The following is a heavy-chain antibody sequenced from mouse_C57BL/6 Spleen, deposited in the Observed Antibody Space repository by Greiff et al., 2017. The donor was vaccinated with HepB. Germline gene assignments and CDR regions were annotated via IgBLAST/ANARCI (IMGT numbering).Heavy chain of an antibody. Sequence: EVKLQESGAELVKPGASVKLSCTASGFNIKDYYMHWVKQRTEQGLEWIGRIDPEDGDTKYAPKFQGKATITADTSSNTAYLQLSSLTAEDTAVYYCARGGRYGYEGYFDYWGQGTTLTVSS. CDR1: GFNIKDYY. J-gene: IGHJ2*01. CDR3: ARGGRYGYEGYFDY. CDR2: IDPEDGDT. D-gene: IGHD2-2*01. V-gene: IGHV14-2*01.